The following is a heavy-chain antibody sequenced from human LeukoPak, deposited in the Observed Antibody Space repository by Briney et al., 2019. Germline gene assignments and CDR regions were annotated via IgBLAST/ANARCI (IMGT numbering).Heavy chain of an antibody. D-gene: IGHD1-26*01. CDR2: INPFGGST. Sequence: ASVKVSCKASGYTFTSYYMHWVRQAPGQGLEWMGIINPFGGSTSYVQKFQGRVTMTRDTSTSTVYMELSSLRSEDTAVYYCARAGGGSLPLGNYYYYYGMDVWGQGTTVTVSS. V-gene: IGHV1-46*01. CDR1: GYTFTSYY. CDR3: ARAGGGSLPLGNYYYYYGMDV. J-gene: IGHJ6*02.